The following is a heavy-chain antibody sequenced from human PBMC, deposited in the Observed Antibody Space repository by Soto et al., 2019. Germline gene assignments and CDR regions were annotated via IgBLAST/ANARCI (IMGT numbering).Heavy chain of an antibody. D-gene: IGHD1-26*01. V-gene: IGHV1-69*01. J-gene: IGHJ4*02. Sequence: QVQLVQSGAEVKKPGSSVKVSCKASGGTFNNYAISWVRQAPGQGLEWMGGIIPLFGTANYAQKFEGRVTITADQTTDTDYMELSSLKSEDTAVYYCARLIGEGYSGTYALDYWGQGTLVTVSS. CDR1: GGTFNNYA. CDR2: IIPLFGTA. CDR3: ARLIGEGYSGTYALDY.